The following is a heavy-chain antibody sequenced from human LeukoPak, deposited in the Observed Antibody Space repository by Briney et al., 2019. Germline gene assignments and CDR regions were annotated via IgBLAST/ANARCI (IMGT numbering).Heavy chain of an antibody. CDR3: ARDISGYSGYGQAMVPPRYFDY. CDR2: MNPNSGNT. Sequence: ASVKVSCKASGYTFTSYDINWVRQATGQGLEWMGWMNPNSGNTGYAQKFQGRVTITRNTSISTAYMELSSVTAADTAVYYCARDISGYSGYGQAMVPPRYFDYWGQGTLVTVSS. CDR1: GYTFTSYD. J-gene: IGHJ4*02. V-gene: IGHV1-8*03. D-gene: IGHD5-12*01.